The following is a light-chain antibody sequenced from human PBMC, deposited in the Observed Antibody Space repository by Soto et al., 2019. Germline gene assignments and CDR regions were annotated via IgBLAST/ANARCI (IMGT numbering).Light chain of an antibody. J-gene: IGLJ1*01. CDR1: SSNIGSNY. CDR3: AAWDDSLRGLV. CDR2: SNN. Sequence: QPVLTQPPSASGTPGQRVTISCSGSSSNIGSNYVYWYQQLPGTAPKLLIYSNNQRPSGVPDRFSGSKSGTSASLAISGLRSEDEADYYCAAWDDSLRGLVVGTGTKLTVL. V-gene: IGLV1-47*02.